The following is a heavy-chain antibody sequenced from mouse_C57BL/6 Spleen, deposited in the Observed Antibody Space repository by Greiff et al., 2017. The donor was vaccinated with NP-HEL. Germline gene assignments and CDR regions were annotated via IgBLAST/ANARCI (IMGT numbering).Heavy chain of an antibody. V-gene: IGHV10-3*01. Sequence: EVMLVESGGGLVQPKGSLKLSCAASGFTFTTYSMHWVRQAPGKGLEWIARIRRKSGNYSSYYAVSVKDRFTISRDDSQSMLYLQMNNLKTEDTALYCGVREHYAMDYWGKGTSVTVSS. J-gene: IGHJ4*01. CDR1: GFTFTTYS. CDR3: VREHYAMDY. CDR2: IRRKSGNYSS.